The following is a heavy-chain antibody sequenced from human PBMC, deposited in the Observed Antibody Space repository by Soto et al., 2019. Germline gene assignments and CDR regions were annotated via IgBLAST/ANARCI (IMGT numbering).Heavy chain of an antibody. CDR1: GYTFTAYY. D-gene: IGHD3-10*01. Sequence: QVQLVQSGAELKEPGDSVRVSCEASGYTFTAYYIHWVRQAPGQGLEWMGWINPRFGDTSYAQDFQGRVSMTRDTSISTVHMELSRLTSDDTAIYYCARNMDYYYGPGSGNGHGFWGQGTTVTVFS. CDR2: INPRFGDT. V-gene: IGHV1-2*02. CDR3: ARNMDYYYGPGSGNGHGF. J-gene: IGHJ6*02.